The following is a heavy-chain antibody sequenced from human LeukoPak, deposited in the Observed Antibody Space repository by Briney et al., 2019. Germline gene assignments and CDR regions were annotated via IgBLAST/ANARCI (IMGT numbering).Heavy chain of an antibody. CDR2: MNPNSGKT. CDR3: ARGHYDSSGYYIWFDP. D-gene: IGHD3-22*01. CDR1: GYTFTIND. Sequence: ASVKVSCKASGYTFTINDINWVRQATGQGLEWMGWMNPNSGKTGYAQRFQGRVTMTRNISISTAHMELSSLRSEDTAVYYCARGHYDSSGYYIWFDPWGQEPWSPSPQ. V-gene: IGHV1-8*01. J-gene: IGHJ5*02.